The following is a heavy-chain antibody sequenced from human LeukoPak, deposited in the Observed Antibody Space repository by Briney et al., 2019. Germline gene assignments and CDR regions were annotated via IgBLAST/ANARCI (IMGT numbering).Heavy chain of an antibody. CDR2: IYYSGST. J-gene: IGHJ4*02. D-gene: IGHD6-13*01. CDR3: ARRGVYSGSWSDY. Sequence: SGTPSLTCTVSGGSISSNTYYWDWIRQPPGKGLEWIGNIYYSGSTYYNPSLKSRVTISVDTSSNQFSLKLTSVTAADTAVYYCARRGVYSGSWSDYWGQGTLVTVSS. V-gene: IGHV4-39*01. CDR1: GGSISSNTYY.